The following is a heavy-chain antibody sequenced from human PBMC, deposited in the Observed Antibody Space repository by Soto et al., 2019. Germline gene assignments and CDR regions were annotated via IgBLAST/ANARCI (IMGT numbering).Heavy chain of an antibody. CDR1: GASISSRDYY. Sequence: SETLSLTCSVSGASISSRDYYWGWIRQTPGKGLEWIGNIDYNGVTYYNPSLKSRVTVSKDTSKNQFSLKAASVTAADTAIYYCGRVMIGTSRHTDSDYWGQGTQVTVSS. J-gene: IGHJ4*02. D-gene: IGHD2-2*01. CDR2: IDYNGVT. V-gene: IGHV4-39*01. CDR3: GRVMIGTSRHTDSDY.